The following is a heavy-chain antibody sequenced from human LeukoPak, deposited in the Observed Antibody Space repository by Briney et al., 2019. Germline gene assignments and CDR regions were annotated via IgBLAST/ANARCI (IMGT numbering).Heavy chain of an antibody. D-gene: IGHD2-15*01. J-gene: IGHJ4*02. CDR3: VTSGCSGATCYFYFDY. V-gene: IGHV3-21*01. CDR1: GFTFSSYS. Sequence: GGSLRLSCAASGFTFSSYSMNWVRQAPGKGLEWVSSINYSGTNMYYAESVKGRFPISRDNAKNSLFLQMNSLRHEDTAVYYCVTSGCSGATCYFYFDYWGQGTLVTVSS. CDR2: INYSGTNM.